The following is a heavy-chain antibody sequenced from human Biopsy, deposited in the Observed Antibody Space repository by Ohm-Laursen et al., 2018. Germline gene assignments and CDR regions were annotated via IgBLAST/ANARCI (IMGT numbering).Heavy chain of an antibody. J-gene: IGHJ4*02. CDR2: IFYSANT. Sequence: TLSLTCIVSGVSINGGRYYWNWIRHHPGKGLEWIGNIFYSANTYYNPSLKSRVTILVDTSKNQFSLKLSSVTAADTAVYYCARLGSGDYFPTFFDFWGQGALVTVSS. CDR3: ARLGSGDYFPTFFDF. V-gene: IGHV4-31*03. CDR1: GVSINGGRYY. D-gene: IGHD5-12*01.